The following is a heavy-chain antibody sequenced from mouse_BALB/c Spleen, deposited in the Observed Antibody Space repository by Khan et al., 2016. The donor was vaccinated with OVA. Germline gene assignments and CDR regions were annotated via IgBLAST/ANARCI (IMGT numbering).Heavy chain of an antibody. Sequence: EVELVESGGGLVKPGGSLKLSCAASGFTFSSYAMSWVRQTPEKRLEWVATISSRGSYTFYPDSVKGRFTISRDNANNTLYLQLSSLRSEDTAIYCCGDGSSYFDYWGQGTTLTVSS. D-gene: IGHD1-1*01. CDR1: GFTFSSYA. J-gene: IGHJ2*01. CDR2: ISSRGSYT. CDR3: GDGSSYFDY. V-gene: IGHV5-9-1*01.